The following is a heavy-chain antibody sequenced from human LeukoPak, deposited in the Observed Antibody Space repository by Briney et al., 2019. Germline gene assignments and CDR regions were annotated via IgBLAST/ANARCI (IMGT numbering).Heavy chain of an antibody. CDR2: LSGGGGSI. Sequence: GGSLRLSCVASGFTFSIYAMSWVRHAPGEGLEWGSGLSGGGGSIHYADSVKGRFTISRDKSMNKLYLQMNSLRAEDTAVYYCARCRSVTTGKRFFDYWGQGTLVTVSS. V-gene: IGHV3-23*01. D-gene: IGHD4-17*01. J-gene: IGHJ4*02. CDR3: ARCRSVTTGKRFFDY. CDR1: GFTFSIYA.